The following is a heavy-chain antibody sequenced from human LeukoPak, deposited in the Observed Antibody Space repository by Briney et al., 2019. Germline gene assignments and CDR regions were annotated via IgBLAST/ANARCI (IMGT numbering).Heavy chain of an antibody. Sequence: ASVKVSCKTSGYNFTRFDINWVRLASGQGLEWMGWMNPDNGNTGVAQKFQGRVNMTSDTYVSTVYLDLSSLRSEDTAVYYCARGQYIYGHEIDYWGQGTLVTVSS. CDR1: GYNFTRFD. CDR2: MNPDNGNT. D-gene: IGHD2/OR15-2a*01. V-gene: IGHV1-8*01. CDR3: ARGQYIYGHEIDY. J-gene: IGHJ4*02.